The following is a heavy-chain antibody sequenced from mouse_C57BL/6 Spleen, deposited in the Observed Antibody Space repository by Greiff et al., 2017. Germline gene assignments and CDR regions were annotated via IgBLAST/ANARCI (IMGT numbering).Heavy chain of an antibody. J-gene: IGHJ4*01. V-gene: IGHV5-4*03. CDR1: GFTFSSYA. Sequence: EVMLVESGGGLVKPGGSLKLSCAASGFTFSSYAMSWVRQTPEKRLEWVATISDGGSYTYYPDNVKGRFTISRDNAKNNLYLQMSHLKSEDTAMYYCARVDHYAMDYWGQGTSVTVSS. CDR2: ISDGGSYT. CDR3: ARVDHYAMDY.